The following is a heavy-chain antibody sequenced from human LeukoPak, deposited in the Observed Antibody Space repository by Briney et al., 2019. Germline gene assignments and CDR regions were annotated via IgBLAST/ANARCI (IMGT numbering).Heavy chain of an antibody. CDR1: GFTFSDHY. J-gene: IGHJ5*02. CDR3: AREKVEARWSDP. CDR2: TRNKANSYTT. V-gene: IGHV3-72*01. Sequence: GGSLRLSCAASGFTFSDHYMDWVRQAPGKGLEWVGRTRNKANSYTTEYAASVKGRFTISRDDSKNSLYLQINSMKTEDTAVYYCAREKVEARWSDPWGQGPLVTVPP. D-gene: IGHD2-15*01.